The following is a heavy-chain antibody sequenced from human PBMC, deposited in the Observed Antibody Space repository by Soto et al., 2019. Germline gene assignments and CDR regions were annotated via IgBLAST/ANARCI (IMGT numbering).Heavy chain of an antibody. Sequence: TPSLPCTVSGASISSGRSYWSWIRQHPGKGLEWIGYMFYSGSTYYHPSLKSRVNISADTSKNQFSLRLTSVTPADTAVYYCARDNGYGHFDSWGQGTLVTVSS. CDR2: MFYSGST. D-gene: IGHD5-12*01. CDR3: ARDNGYGHFDS. V-gene: IGHV4-31*03. CDR1: GASISSGRSY. J-gene: IGHJ4*02.